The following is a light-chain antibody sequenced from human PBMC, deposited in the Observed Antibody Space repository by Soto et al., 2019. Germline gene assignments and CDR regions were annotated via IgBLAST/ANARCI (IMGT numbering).Light chain of an antibody. V-gene: IGLV2-14*01. CDR2: EVT. CDR1: SSDVGGYDY. Sequence: QSVLTQPASVSGSPGQSITISCTGTSSDVGGYDYVSWYQQHPGKVPKFMIYEVTNRPSGVSSRFSGSKSGNTASLTISGLQAEDEADYYCSSYTSSSTLVFGTGTKVNVL. J-gene: IGLJ1*01. CDR3: SSYTSSSTLV.